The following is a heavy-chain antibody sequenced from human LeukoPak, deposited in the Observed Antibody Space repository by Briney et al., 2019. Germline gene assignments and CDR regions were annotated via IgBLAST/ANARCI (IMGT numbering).Heavy chain of an antibody. CDR2: IYYSGST. Sequence: SETLSLTCTVSGGSVSSGSYYWSWTRQPPGKGLEWIGYIYYSGSTNYNPSLKSRVTISVDTSKNQFSLKLSSVTAADTAVYYCARGEDSYFDYWGQGTLVTVSS. CDR1: GGSVSSGSYY. J-gene: IGHJ4*02. CDR3: ARGEDSYFDY. V-gene: IGHV4-61*01.